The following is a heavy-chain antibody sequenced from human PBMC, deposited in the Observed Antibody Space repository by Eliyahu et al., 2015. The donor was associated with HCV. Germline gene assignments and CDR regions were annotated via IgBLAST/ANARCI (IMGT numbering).Heavy chain of an antibody. CDR2: MDPNSGGT. CDR3: ARGGYCSSTSCYSIDY. V-gene: IGHV1-2*02. D-gene: IGHD2-2*01. J-gene: IGHJ4*02. CDR1: GYTFTGYY. Sequence: QVQLVQSGAEVKKPGASVKVSCKASGYTFTGYYMHLGATGPWTGRAWMGWMDPNSGGTNYAQKFQGRVTMTRDTSISTAYMELSRLRSDDTAVYYCARGGYCSSTSCYSIDYWGQGTLVTVSS.